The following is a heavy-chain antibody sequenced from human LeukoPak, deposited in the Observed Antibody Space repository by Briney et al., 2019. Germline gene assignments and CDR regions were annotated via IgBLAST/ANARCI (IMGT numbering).Heavy chain of an antibody. CDR2: ISYDGSNK. CDR1: GFTVSSNY. V-gene: IGHV3-30-3*01. CDR3: AREEAQGLRWAFDI. J-gene: IGHJ3*02. D-gene: IGHD4-23*01. Sequence: PGGSLRLSCAASGFTVSSNYMSWVRQAPGKGLEWVAVISYDGSNKYYADSVKGRFTISRDNSKNTLYLQMNSLRAEDTAVYYCAREEAQGLRWAFDIWGQGTMVTVSS.